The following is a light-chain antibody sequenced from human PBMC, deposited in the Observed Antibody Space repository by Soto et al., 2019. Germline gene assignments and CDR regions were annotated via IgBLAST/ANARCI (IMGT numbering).Light chain of an antibody. CDR3: SSYTISNTLPFV. Sequence: QSALTQPASVSGSPGQSITISCTGTRRDVGGYNYVSWYQQYPGKSPKLLIYEVTHRPSGVSNRFSGSKSGNTASLTISGLHAEDEADYYCSSYTISNTLPFVFGTGTQLTVL. CDR2: EVT. J-gene: IGLJ1*01. CDR1: RRDVGGYNY. V-gene: IGLV2-14*01.